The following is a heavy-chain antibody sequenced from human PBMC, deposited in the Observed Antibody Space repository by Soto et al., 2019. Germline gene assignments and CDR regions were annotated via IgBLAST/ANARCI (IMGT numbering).Heavy chain of an antibody. D-gene: IGHD2-15*01. CDR2: INSDGSST. CDR3: VRTSLVVAAATREDY. CDR1: GFTFSSYW. V-gene: IGHV3-74*01. Sequence: PGGSLRLSCAASGFTFSSYWMHWVRQAPGKGLVWVSRINSDGSSTSYADSVKGRFTISRDNAKNTLYLQMNSLRAEDTAAYYCVRTSLVVAAATREDYWGQGTPVTVSS. J-gene: IGHJ4*02.